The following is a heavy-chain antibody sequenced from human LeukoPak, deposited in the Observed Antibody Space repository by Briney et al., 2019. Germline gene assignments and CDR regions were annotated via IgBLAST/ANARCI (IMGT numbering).Heavy chain of an antibody. J-gene: IGHJ5*02. V-gene: IGHV3-23*01. CDR2: ISGTTSST. CDR3: ARDYGDYAGNWFDP. CDR1: GFTFSSFA. Sequence: TGGSLRLSCAASGFTFSSFAMSWVRQAPGKGLEWVSAISGTTSSTYYADSVKGRFTISRDNSKNTLNLQMNTLRGEDTAIYYCARDYGDYAGNWFDPWGQGTLVTVSS. D-gene: IGHD4-17*01.